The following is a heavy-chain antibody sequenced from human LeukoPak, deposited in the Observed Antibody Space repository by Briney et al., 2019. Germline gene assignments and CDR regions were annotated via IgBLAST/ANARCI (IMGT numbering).Heavy chain of an antibody. V-gene: IGHV4-61*01. J-gene: IGHJ4*02. CDR2: IYYSGST. CDR3: ARGSSHAVTTPGY. Sequence: SETLSLTCTVSGGSVSSGSYCWSWIRQPPGKGLEWIGYIYYSGSTNYNPSLKSRVTISVDTSKNQFSLKLSSVTAADTAVYYCARGSSHAVTTPGYWGQGTLVTVSS. CDR1: GGSVSSGSYC. D-gene: IGHD4-17*01.